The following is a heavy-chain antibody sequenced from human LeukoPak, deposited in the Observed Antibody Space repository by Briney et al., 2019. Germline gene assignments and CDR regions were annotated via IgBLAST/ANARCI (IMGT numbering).Heavy chain of an antibody. J-gene: IGHJ4*02. CDR2: ISGDGGST. Sequence: GGALRLSCAASEFTFDDYAMHWVRQAPGRGLEWVSLISGDGGSTYYADSVKGRFTISRDNSKDSLYLQMNSLRTEDTALYYCAKPSSGWYRFDYWGQGTLVTVSS. V-gene: IGHV3-43*02. CDR3: AKPSSGWYRFDY. CDR1: EFTFDDYA. D-gene: IGHD6-19*01.